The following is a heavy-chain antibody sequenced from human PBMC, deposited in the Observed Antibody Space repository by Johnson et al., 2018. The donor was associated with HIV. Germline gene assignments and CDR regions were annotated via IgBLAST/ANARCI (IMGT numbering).Heavy chain of an antibody. D-gene: IGHD1-1*01. Sequence: QVQLVESGGGLVQPGGSLRLSCGASGFIFSDYYMSWIRQAPGKGLEWISYISSSRSTIYYADSVKGRFTISRDNAKNSLYLQMNSLRAEDTAVYYCARVMEPRDAFDIWGKGTMVTVSS. CDR1: GFIFSDYY. J-gene: IGHJ3*02. CDR2: ISSSRSTI. V-gene: IGHV3-11*01. CDR3: ARVMEPRDAFDI.